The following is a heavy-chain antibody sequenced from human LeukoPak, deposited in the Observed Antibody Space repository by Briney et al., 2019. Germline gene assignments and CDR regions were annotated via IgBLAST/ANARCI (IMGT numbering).Heavy chain of an antibody. CDR1: GGSFSGYY. CDR3: ASSYGDYGYDY. Sequence: SETLSLTCAVYGGSFSGYYWSWLRQPPGKGLEWIGEINQSGSTNYNPSLKSRVTISVDTSKNQFSLKLSSVTAADTAVYYCASSYGDYGYDYWGQGTLVTVSS. J-gene: IGHJ4*02. CDR2: INQSGST. V-gene: IGHV4-34*01. D-gene: IGHD4-17*01.